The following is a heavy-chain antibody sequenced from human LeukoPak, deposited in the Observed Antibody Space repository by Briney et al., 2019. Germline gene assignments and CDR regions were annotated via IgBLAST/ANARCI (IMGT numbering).Heavy chain of an antibody. CDR3: ARDTRITMVRGVIYYFDY. V-gene: IGHV3-30-3*01. J-gene: IGHJ4*02. Sequence: GGSLRLSCAASRFTFSSYAMHWVRQAPGKGLGWDAVISSDGSNKYYADSVKGRFTISRDNSKNTLYLQMNSLRAEDTAVYYCARDTRITMVRGVIYYFDYWGQGTLVTVSS. D-gene: IGHD3-10*01. CDR1: RFTFSSYA. CDR2: ISSDGSNK.